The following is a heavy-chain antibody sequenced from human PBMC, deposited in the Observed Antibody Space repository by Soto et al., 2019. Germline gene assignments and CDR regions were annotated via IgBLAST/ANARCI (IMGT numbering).Heavy chain of an antibody. D-gene: IGHD2-15*01. CDR3: ATLPPRIVVVVLPIPS. Sequence: SETLSLTCAVSGTSISSTFWWTWVRQPPGKGLEWIGEVYHTGSTKYNPSLKNRVTISVDKSNNQFSLNLKSVTAADTAVYYCATLPPRIVVVVLPIPSWGQGTLVTVSS. J-gene: IGHJ4*02. V-gene: IGHV4-4*02. CDR1: GTSISSTFW. CDR2: VYHTGST.